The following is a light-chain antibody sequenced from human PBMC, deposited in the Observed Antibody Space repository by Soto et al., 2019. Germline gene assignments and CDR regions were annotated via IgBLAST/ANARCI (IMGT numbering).Light chain of an antibody. CDR1: QSISNW. CDR2: DSY. V-gene: IGKV1-5*01. Sequence: DIQMTQSPSSLSASVGDRVTITCRASQSISNWLAWYQQKPGKAPKLLIYDSYSLEIGVPSRFSGSGSGTGFTLTISRLEPEDFATYYCLHYNSFSQTFGQGTKV. J-gene: IGKJ1*01. CDR3: LHYNSFSQT.